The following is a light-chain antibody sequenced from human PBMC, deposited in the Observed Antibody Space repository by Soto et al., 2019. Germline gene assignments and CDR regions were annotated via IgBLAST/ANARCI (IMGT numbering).Light chain of an antibody. J-gene: IGKJ1*01. Sequence: EIVMTQSPATLSVSPGERAILSCRASQSVSSKLAWYQQKPGQAPRVLIYGASTRATGIPARFSGSGSVTEFTLTISSLQTEDFAVYYCQHYNDWPPTWTFGQGT. CDR3: QHYNDWPPTWT. CDR1: QSVSSK. CDR2: GAS. V-gene: IGKV3-15*01.